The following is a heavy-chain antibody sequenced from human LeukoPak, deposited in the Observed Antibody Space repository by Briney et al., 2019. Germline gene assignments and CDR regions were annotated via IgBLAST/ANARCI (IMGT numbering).Heavy chain of an antibody. V-gene: IGHV4-59*01. Sequence: PSETLSLTCTVSGGSISSYYWSWIRQPPGKGLEWIGYIYYSGSTNYNPSLKSRVTISVDTSKNQFSLKLSSVTAADTAVYYCARDSGGYKYFDYWGQGTLVTVSS. CDR3: ARDSGGYKYFDY. CDR2: IYYSGST. J-gene: IGHJ4*02. CDR1: GGSISSYY. D-gene: IGHD1-26*01.